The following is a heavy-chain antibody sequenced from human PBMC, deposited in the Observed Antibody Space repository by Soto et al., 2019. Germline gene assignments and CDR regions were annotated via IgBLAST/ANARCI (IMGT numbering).Heavy chain of an antibody. V-gene: IGHV3-64*01. CDR2: ISSNGGST. Sequence: EVQLVESGGGLVQPGGSLRLSCAASGFTFSSYAMHWVRQAPGKGLEYVSAISSNGGSTYYANSVKGRFTISRDNSKNTLYLQMGSLRAEDMAVYYCARATYYYGSGSTLDYWGQGTLVTVSS. D-gene: IGHD3-10*01. CDR3: ARATYYYGSGSTLDY. J-gene: IGHJ4*02. CDR1: GFTFSSYA.